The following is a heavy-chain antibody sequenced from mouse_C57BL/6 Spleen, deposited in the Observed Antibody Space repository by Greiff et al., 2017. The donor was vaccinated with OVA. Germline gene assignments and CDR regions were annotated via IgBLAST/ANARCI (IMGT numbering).Heavy chain of an antibody. CDR2: ILPGSGST. CDR1: GYTFTGYW. V-gene: IGHV1-9*01. D-gene: IGHD3-1*01. J-gene: IGHJ4*01. Sequence: VHLVESGAELMKPGASVKLSCKATGYTFTGYWIEWVKQRPGHGLEWIGEILPGSGSTNYNEKFKGKATFTADTSSNPAYMQLRSLTTEDSAIYYCARERATAVRYAMDYWGQGTSVTVSS. CDR3: ARERATAVRYAMDY.